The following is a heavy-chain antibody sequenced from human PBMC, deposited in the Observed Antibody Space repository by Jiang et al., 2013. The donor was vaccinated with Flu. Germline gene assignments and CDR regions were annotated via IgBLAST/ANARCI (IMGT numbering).Heavy chain of an antibody. CDR3: ARVGYSGYDISLWDYNGMDV. CDR1: GFTFSRNG. Sequence: ESGGGVVQPGRSLRLSCAASGFTFSRNGMHWVRQVPGKGLEWVAVIWYDGTNKYYADSVKGRFTISRDNSKNTLYLQMHSLRAEDTALYYCARVGYSGYDISLWDYNGMDVWGQGTTVTVSS. D-gene: IGHD5-12*01. V-gene: IGHV3-33*08. CDR2: IWYDGTNK. J-gene: IGHJ6*02.